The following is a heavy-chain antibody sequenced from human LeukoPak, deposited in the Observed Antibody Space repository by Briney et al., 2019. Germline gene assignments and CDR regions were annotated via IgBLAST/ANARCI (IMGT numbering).Heavy chain of an antibody. Sequence: PSETLSLTCTVSGVSISSFYWSWIRQPPGKGLDFIWYIYYCGSTNYNPSPQSRVTMSVDTSKNQFSLKLSSVTAADTAVYYCARAGYGGGGTAHHYFDYWGQGTLVTVSS. CDR3: ARAGYGGGGTAHHYFDY. D-gene: IGHD3-10*02. J-gene: IGHJ4*02. CDR1: GVSISSFY. V-gene: IGHV4-59*01. CDR2: IYYCGST.